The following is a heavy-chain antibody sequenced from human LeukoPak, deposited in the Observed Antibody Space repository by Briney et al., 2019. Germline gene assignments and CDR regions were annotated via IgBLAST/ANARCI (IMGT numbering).Heavy chain of an antibody. V-gene: IGHV4-4*07. CDR1: GGSISSYY. CDR3: AREGRFRLDAFDI. Sequence: PSETLSLTCTVSGGSISSYYWSWIRQPAGQGLEWIGRIYTSGSTNYNPSLKSRVTISVDTSKSQFSLKLSSVTAADTAVYYCAREGRFRLDAFDIWGQGTMVTVSS. CDR2: IYTSGST. J-gene: IGHJ3*02.